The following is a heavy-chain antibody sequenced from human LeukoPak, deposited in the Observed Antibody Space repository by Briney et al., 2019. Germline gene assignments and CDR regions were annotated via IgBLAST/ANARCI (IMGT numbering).Heavy chain of an antibody. Sequence: SETLSLTCAVYGGSFSGYYWSWIRQPPGKGLEWIGEINHSGSTNYNPSLKSRVTISVDTSKNQFSLKLSSVTAADTAVYYCARGCRRQPKKIQLWFCWFDPWGQGTLVTVSS. V-gene: IGHV4-34*01. J-gene: IGHJ5*02. CDR1: GGSFSGYY. CDR2: INHSGST. D-gene: IGHD5-18*01. CDR3: ARGCRRQPKKIQLWFCWFDP.